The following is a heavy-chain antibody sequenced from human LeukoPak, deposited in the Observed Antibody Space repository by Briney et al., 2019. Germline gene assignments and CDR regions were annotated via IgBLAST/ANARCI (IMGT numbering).Heavy chain of an antibody. J-gene: IGHJ6*03. D-gene: IGHD3-10*01. CDR1: GYTFTSYG. CDR3: ARSSGTPKTYYYYYMDV. V-gene: IGHV1-18*01. Sequence: GASVKVSCKASGYTFTSYGISWVRQAPGQGLEWMGWISAYNGNTNYAQKLQGRVTMTTDTSTSTAYMELRSLRSDDTAVYYCARSSGTPKTYYYYYMDVWGKGTTVTVS. CDR2: ISAYNGNT.